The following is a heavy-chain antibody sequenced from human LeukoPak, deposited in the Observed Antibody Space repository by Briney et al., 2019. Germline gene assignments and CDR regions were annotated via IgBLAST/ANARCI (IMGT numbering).Heavy chain of an antibody. CDR1: GYTLTELS. D-gene: IGHD2-21*02. CDR2: FDPEDGET. CDR3: ATDRYCGGDCYFDS. V-gene: IGHV1-24*01. Sequence: ASVKVSCKVSGYTLTELSMHWVRQAPGKGREWMGGFDPEDGETIYAQKFQGRVTMTEDTSTDTAYMELSSLRSEDTAVYYCATDRYCGGDCYFDSWGQGTLVTVSS. J-gene: IGHJ4*02.